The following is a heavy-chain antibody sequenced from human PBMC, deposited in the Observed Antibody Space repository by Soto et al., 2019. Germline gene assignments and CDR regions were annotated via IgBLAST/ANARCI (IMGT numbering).Heavy chain of an antibody. D-gene: IGHD1-1*01. Sequence: EVQLVESGGGLVQPGGSLRLSCAASGFTFSSYWMHWVRQAPGKGLVWVSRINSDGSSASYADSVKARFTISRDNAKNTLYLQMNSLRAEDTAVYYCAREERYPVYRGVYYYYGMDVWGQGTTVTVSS. CDR1: GFTFSSYW. J-gene: IGHJ6*02. CDR2: INSDGSSA. V-gene: IGHV3-74*01. CDR3: AREERYPVYRGVYYYYGMDV.